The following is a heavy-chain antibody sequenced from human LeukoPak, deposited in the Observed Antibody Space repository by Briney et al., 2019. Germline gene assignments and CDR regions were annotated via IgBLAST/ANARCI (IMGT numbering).Heavy chain of an antibody. CDR2: INPNSGGT. CDR1: GYTFTNYY. Sequence: ASVKVSCKASGYTFTNYYMHWVRQAPGQGLEWMGRINPNSGGTNYAQKFQGRVTMIRDASISTAYMELSRLTSDDTAVYYCARGREVAGTVAYWGQGTLVTVSS. D-gene: IGHD6-19*01. CDR3: ARGREVAGTVAY. V-gene: IGHV1-2*02. J-gene: IGHJ4*02.